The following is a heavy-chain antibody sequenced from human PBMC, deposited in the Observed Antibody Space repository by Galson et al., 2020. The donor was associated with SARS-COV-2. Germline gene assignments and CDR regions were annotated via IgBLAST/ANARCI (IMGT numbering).Heavy chain of an antibody. CDR2: INTNTGNP. CDR1: GYTFTSYA. D-gene: IGHD2-2*01. J-gene: IGHJ6*02. CDR3: ARDLGYCSSTSCYDGIRTYYGMDV. Sequence: GESLKISCKASGYTFTSYAMNWVRQAPGQGLEWMGWINTNTGNPTYAQGFTGRFVFSLDTSVSTAYLQISSLKAEDTAVYYCARDLGYCSSTSCYDGIRTYYGMDVWGQGTTVTVSS. V-gene: IGHV7-4-1*02.